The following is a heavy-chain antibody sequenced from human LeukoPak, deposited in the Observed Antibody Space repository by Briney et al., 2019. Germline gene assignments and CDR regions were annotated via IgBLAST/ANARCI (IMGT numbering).Heavy chain of an antibody. J-gene: IGHJ6*02. D-gene: IGHD3-3*01. CDR1: GGSFSGYY. CDR3: ARIRITIFGVALYGRDV. Sequence: SETLSLTCAVYGGSFSGYYWSWIRQPPGKGLEWIGEINHSGSTNYNPSLKSRVTISVDTSKNQFSLKLSSGTAADTAVYYCARIRITIFGVALYGRDVWGQGTTVTVSS. V-gene: IGHV4-34*01. CDR2: INHSGST.